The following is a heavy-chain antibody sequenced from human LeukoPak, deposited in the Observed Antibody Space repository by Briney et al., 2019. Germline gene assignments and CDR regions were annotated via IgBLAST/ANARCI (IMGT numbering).Heavy chain of an antibody. CDR1: GFTFSSYA. J-gene: IGHJ4*02. CDR2: ISYDGSNK. V-gene: IGHV3-30*04. D-gene: IGHD3-9*01. CDR3: ARGAMRFDWLSFDY. Sequence: PGRSLRLSCAASGFTFSSYAMHWVRQAPGKGLEWVAVISYDGSNKYYADSVKGRFTISRDNSKNTLYLQMNSLRAEDTAVYYCARGAMRFDWLSFDYRGQGTLVTVSS.